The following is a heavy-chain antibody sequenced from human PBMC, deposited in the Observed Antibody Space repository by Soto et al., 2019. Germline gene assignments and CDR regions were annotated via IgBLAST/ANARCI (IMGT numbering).Heavy chain of an antibody. J-gene: IGHJ4*02. CDR1: GGSISSSSYY. CDR2: IYYSGST. V-gene: IGHV4-39*01. CDR3: ARGPPYYDFWSGYYFDY. D-gene: IGHD3-3*01. Sequence: PSETLSLTCAVSGGSISSSSYYWGWIRQPPGKGLEWIGSIYYSGSTYYNPSLKSRVTISVDTSKNQFSLKLSSVTAADTAVYYCARGPPYYDFWSGYYFDYWGQGTLVTVSS.